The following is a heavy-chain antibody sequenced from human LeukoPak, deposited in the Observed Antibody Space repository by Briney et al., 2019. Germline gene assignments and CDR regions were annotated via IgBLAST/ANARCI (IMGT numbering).Heavy chain of an antibody. D-gene: IGHD6-6*01. Sequence: GGSLRLSCAASGFTFSSYAMSWVRQAPGKGLEWVGFIRSKAYGGTTEYAASVKGRFTISRDDSKSIAYLQMNSLKTEDTAVYYCTRYSSSSGAFDYWGQGTLVTVSS. CDR1: GFTFSSYA. J-gene: IGHJ4*02. V-gene: IGHV3-49*04. CDR3: TRYSSSSGAFDY. CDR2: IRSKAYGGTT.